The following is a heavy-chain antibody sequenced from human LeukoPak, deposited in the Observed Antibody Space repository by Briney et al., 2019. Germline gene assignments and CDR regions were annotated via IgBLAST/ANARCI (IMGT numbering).Heavy chain of an antibody. CDR2: IKQDGSEK. CDR3: ARALLFDAFDI. V-gene: IGHV3-7*01. J-gene: IGHJ3*02. Sequence: GGSLRLSCATSGFTFSSYWMSWVRQAPGKGLEWVANIKQDGSEKYYVDSVKGRFTISRDNAKNPLYLQMNSLRAEDTAVYYCARALLFDAFDIWGQGTMVTVSS. CDR1: GFTFSSYW. D-gene: IGHD2-15*01.